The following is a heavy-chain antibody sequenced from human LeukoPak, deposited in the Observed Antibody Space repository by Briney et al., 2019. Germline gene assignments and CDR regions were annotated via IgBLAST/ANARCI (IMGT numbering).Heavy chain of an antibody. D-gene: IGHD3-22*01. J-gene: IGHJ6*03. CDR3: ARATGGYYDSSGYYYYYYYMDV. CDR1: GGSINSYY. CDR2: IYYSGST. V-gene: IGHV4-59*01. Sequence: SETLSLTCTVSGGSINSYYWSWIRQPPGKGVEWIGYIYYSGSTNYNPSLKSRVTISVDTSKNQFSLKLSSVTAADTAVYYCARATGGYYDSSGYYYYYYYMDVWGKGTTVTISS.